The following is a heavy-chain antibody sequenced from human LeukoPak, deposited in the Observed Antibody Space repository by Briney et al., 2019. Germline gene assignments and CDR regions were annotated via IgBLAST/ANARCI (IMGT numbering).Heavy chain of an antibody. CDR3: ARGGGEPVFDY. CDR1: GGSFSGYY. V-gene: IGHV4-34*01. Sequence: SETLSLTCAVYGGSFSGYYWSWIRQPPGKGLEWIGEINHSRSTNYNPSLKSRVTISVDTSKNQFSLKLSSVTAADTAVYYCARGGGEPVFDYWGQGTLVTVSS. D-gene: IGHD3-16*01. CDR2: INHSRST. J-gene: IGHJ4*02.